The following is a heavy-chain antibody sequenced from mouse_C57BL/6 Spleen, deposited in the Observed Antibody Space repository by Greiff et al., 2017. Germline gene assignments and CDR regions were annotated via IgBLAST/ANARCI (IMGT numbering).Heavy chain of an antibody. CDR3: AKGLRPYWYFDV. CDR2: IDPEDGET. V-gene: IGHV14-2*01. CDR1: GFNINDYY. D-gene: IGHD1-2*01. Sequence: EVLLVESGAELVKPGASVKLSCTASGFNINDYYMHWVKQRTEQGLEWIGRIDPEDGETKYAPKFQGKATITADTSSNTAYLQLSSLTSEDTAVYYCAKGLRPYWYFDVWGTGTTVTVSS. J-gene: IGHJ1*03.